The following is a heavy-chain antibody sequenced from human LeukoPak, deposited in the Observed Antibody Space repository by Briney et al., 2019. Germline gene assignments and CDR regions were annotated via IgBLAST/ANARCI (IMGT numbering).Heavy chain of an antibody. J-gene: IGHJ6*03. Sequence: SETLSLTCTVSGGSISSGTYYWGWIRQPPGKGLEWIGSMYYSGSTYCNTSLKSRVTISVDTSKNQFSLKLSSVTAADTAVYYCARAHSSSWYPVGYYYYYYMDVWGKGTTVTVSS. CDR2: MYYSGST. CDR3: ARAHSSSWYPVGYYYYYYMDV. CDR1: GGSISSGTYY. D-gene: IGHD6-13*01. V-gene: IGHV4-39*07.